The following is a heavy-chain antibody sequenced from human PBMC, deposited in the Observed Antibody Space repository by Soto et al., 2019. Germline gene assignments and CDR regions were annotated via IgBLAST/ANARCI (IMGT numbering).Heavy chain of an antibody. CDR2: ISYDGTNK. CDR1: GLTFSSYG. CDR3: ATLRYSSGRYRTHYYHFGMDV. J-gene: IGHJ6*02. D-gene: IGHD6-19*01. Sequence: QVQLVESGGGVVQPGRSLRLSCVASGLTFSSYGMHWVRQAPGKGLEWVAVISYDGTNKYYADSVKGRFSISRDNSKNTLYLQMNSLRVEDTAVYYCATLRYSSGRYRTHYYHFGMDVWGQGTTVTDSS. V-gene: IGHV3-30*03.